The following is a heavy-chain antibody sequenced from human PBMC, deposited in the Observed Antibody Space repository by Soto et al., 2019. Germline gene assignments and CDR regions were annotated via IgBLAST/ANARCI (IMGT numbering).Heavy chain of an antibody. CDR2: MNPNTGNP. J-gene: IGHJ4*02. V-gene: IGHV1-8*01. CDR3: ARRAETNGWNGFGADKYYFDF. D-gene: IGHD1-1*01. Sequence: ASVKVSCKASGYTFTSYDIYWVRQATGQGLEWMGWMNPNTGNPGYAQKFQGRVTMTSDTSISTAHMGLSSLRSEDTAVYYCARRAETNGWNGFGADKYYFDFWGQGTLVTVSS. CDR1: GYTFTSYD.